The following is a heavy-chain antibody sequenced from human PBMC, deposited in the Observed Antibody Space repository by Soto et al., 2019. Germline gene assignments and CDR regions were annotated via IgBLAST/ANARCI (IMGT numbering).Heavy chain of an antibody. D-gene: IGHD3-22*01. V-gene: IGHV4-59*11. CDR2: IYYSGST. CDR3: AREGYSSGYYYYYGMDV. J-gene: IGHJ6*02. CDR1: GGSISSHY. Sequence: SETLSLTCTVSGGSISSHYWSWIRQPPGKGLEWIGYIYYSGSTNYNPSLKSRVTISVDTSKNQFSLKLSSVTAVDTAVYYCAREGYSSGYYYYYGMDVWGQGTTVTVSS.